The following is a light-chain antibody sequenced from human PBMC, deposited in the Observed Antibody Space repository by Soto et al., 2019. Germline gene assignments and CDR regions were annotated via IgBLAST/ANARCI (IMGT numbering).Light chain of an antibody. Sequence: DVVMTQTPLSSRVTLGQPASISCRSSQSLVHTDGNTYLSWLQQRPGQPPRLLISKISYRFSGVADRFSGSGAGTDFTLEISRVEAEDVGVYYCLHAIQFPRAWAFGQGTKVEIK. CDR2: KIS. V-gene: IGKV2-24*01. CDR3: LHAIQFPRAWA. CDR1: QSLVHTDGNTY. J-gene: IGKJ1*01.